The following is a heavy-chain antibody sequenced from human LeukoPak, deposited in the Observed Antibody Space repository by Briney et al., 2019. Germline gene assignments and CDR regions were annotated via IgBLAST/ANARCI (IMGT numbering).Heavy chain of an antibody. CDR3: ARAQDYCSGSTCYGYFQY. D-gene: IGHD2-15*01. CDR2: TYSGGST. J-gene: IGHJ1*01. CDR1: GFTVSSNY. Sequence: PGGSLRLSCAASGFTVSSNYMSWVRQAPGKGLEWVSATYSGGSTYYADSVKGRFTISSENSQNTLYLQMNSLKAEDTAIYYCARAQDYCSGSTCYGYFQYWGQGTLVTVSS. V-gene: IGHV3-53*01.